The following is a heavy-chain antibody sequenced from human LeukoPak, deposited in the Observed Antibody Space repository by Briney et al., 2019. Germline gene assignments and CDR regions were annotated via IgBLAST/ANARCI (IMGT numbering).Heavy chain of an antibody. D-gene: IGHD3-3*01. J-gene: IGHJ3*02. CDR2: IYYNGRT. V-gene: IGHV4-59*04. CDR1: GFTFSRYW. CDR3: ARITDRTIFGEIMHGFDI. Sequence: PGGSLRLSCAASGFTFSRYWMRWVRQPPGKGLEWIGNIYYNGRTYYSPSLKSRGTMFVDTSKNQFSLKLSSVTAADTAVYYCARITDRTIFGEIMHGFDIWGQGTPVTVSS.